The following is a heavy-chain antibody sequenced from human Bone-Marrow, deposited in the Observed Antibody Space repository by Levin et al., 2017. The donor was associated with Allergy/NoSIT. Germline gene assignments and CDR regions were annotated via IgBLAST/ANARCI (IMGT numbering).Heavy chain of an antibody. Sequence: SQTLSLPCAVSGGSIRSGGYSWSWIRQPPGKGLEWIGYIYHSGSTYYNPSLKSRVTISVDRSKNQFSLKLSSVTAADTAVYYCARRMTTDPYFAPNDAFDIWGQGTMVTVSS. CDR3: ARRMTTDPYFAPNDAFDI. J-gene: IGHJ3*02. CDR2: IYHSGST. D-gene: IGHD4-17*01. CDR1: GGSIRSGGYS. V-gene: IGHV4-30-2*01.